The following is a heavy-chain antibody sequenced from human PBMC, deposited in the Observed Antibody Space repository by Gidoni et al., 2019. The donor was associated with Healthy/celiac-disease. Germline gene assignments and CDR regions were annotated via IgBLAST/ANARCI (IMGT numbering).Heavy chain of an antibody. CDR3: ASHPIVATINVLDP. V-gene: IGHV1-3*01. Sequence: QVQLVQSGAEVKKPGASVKVSCKASGYTFTSYAMHWVRKAPGQRLEWMGWINAGNGNTKYSQKFQGRVTITRDTSASTAYMELSSLRSEDTAVYYCASHPIVATINVLDPWGQGTLVTVSS. J-gene: IGHJ5*02. D-gene: IGHD5-12*01. CDR2: INAGNGNT. CDR1: GYTFTSYA.